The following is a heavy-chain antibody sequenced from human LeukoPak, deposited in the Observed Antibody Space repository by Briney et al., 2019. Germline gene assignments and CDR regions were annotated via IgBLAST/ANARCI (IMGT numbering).Heavy chain of an antibody. V-gene: IGHV4-34*01. D-gene: IGHD3-22*01. CDR2: INHSGST. J-gene: IGHJ4*02. Sequence: SETLSLTCAVYGGSFSGYYWSWIRQPPGKGLEWIGEINHSGSTNYNPSLKSRVTMSVDTSKNQFSLKLSSVTAADTAVYYCARGFYDSSGYVDYWGQGTLVTVSS. CDR3: ARGFYDSSGYVDY. CDR1: GGSFSGYY.